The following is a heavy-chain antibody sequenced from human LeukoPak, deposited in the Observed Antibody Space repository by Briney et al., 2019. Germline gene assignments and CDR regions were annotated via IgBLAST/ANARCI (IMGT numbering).Heavy chain of an antibody. CDR3: ARDYYDSSGYYYGYFQH. D-gene: IGHD3-22*01. J-gene: IGHJ1*01. CDR2: IYSGGTT. V-gene: IGHV3-53*01. CDR1: GFSVSSNY. Sequence: GGSLRLSCAASGFSVSSNYMSWVRQAPGKGLEWVSVIYSGGTTYYADSVKGRFTISRDNSKSTLYLQMNSLRAEDTAVYYCARDYYDSSGYYYGYFQHWGQGTLVTVSS.